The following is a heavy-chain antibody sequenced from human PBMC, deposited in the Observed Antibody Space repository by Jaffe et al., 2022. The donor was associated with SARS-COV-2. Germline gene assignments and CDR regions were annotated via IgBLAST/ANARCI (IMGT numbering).Heavy chain of an antibody. D-gene: IGHD5-12*01. CDR1: GFTFSSYA. CDR3: VKERGYNHFFDY. Sequence: EVQLLESGGGLVQPGGSLRLSCAASGFTFSSYAMSWVRQAPGKGLEWVSGISGTGGTTYYTDSVKGRFTISRDNSKDTLYLQMHRLRAEDTAIYYCVKERGYNHFFDYWGQGTLVTVSS. CDR2: ISGTGGTT. V-gene: IGHV3-23*01. J-gene: IGHJ4*02.